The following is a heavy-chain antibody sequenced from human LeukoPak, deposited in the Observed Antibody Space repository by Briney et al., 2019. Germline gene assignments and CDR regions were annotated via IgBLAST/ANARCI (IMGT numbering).Heavy chain of an antibody. J-gene: IGHJ4*02. Sequence: GASVKVSCKVSGYTLTELSMHWVRQAPGKGLEWMGGFDPEDGETIYAQKFQGRVTMTEDTSTDTAYMELSSLRSEDTAVYYCATAKVLRFLEWYFDYWGREPWSPSPQ. D-gene: IGHD3-3*01. CDR2: FDPEDGET. V-gene: IGHV1-24*01. CDR1: GYTLTELS. CDR3: ATAKVLRFLEWYFDY.